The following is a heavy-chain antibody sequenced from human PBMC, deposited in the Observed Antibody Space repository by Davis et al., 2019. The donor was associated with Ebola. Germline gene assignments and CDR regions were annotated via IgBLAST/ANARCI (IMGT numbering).Heavy chain of an antibody. CDR3: AKQESLYGSSDY. J-gene: IGHJ4*02. V-gene: IGHV5-51*01. Sequence: GESLKISCKGSGYSFTSHWIVWVRQMPGKGLEWMGSIYPGDSETRYSPSLQGQATISVDKSISTAYLRWSSLKASDTATYYCAKQESLYGSSDYWGQGTLVTVSS. D-gene: IGHD3-22*01. CDR2: IYPGDSET. CDR1: GYSFTSHW.